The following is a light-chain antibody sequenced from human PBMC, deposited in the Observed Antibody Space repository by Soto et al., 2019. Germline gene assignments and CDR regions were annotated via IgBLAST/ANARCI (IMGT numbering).Light chain of an antibody. V-gene: IGLV2-8*01. CDR3: SSYAGRSMYV. J-gene: IGLJ1*01. CDR1: SSDVGTYDY. CDR2: GVT. Sequence: QSALTQPPSASGSPGQSVTFSCTGTSSDVGTYDYVSWYQQYPGKAPKLLIYGVTRRPSGVPDRFSGSKSGNTAALTVSGLQAEDEAYYYCSSYAGRSMYVFGTGTKVTGL.